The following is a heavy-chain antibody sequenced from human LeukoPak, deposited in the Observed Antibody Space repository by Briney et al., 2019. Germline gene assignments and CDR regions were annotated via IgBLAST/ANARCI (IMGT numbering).Heavy chain of an antibody. Sequence: SETLSLTCTVSGGSISSYYWSWIRQPPGKGLEGIGYIYYSGSTNYNPSLKSRVTISVDTSKNQFSLKLSSVTAADTAVYYCARAGSSSWYTWFDPWGQGTLVTVSS. D-gene: IGHD6-13*01. CDR3: ARAGSSSWYTWFDP. J-gene: IGHJ5*02. V-gene: IGHV4-59*01. CDR1: GGSISSYY. CDR2: IYYSGST.